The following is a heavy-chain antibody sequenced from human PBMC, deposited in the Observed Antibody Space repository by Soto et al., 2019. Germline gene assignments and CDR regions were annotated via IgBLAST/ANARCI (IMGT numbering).Heavy chain of an antibody. Sequence: QVQLVQSGAEVKKPGSSVKVSCKASGGTFSSYAISWVRQAPGQGLEWMGGIIPIFGTANYAQKFQGRVTITADKSTSTAYMELSSLRSEDTAVYYCARVNSQWLATNYDSYYCMDVCGQGTTVTVSS. CDR3: ARVNSQWLATNYDSYYCMDV. J-gene: IGHJ6*02. V-gene: IGHV1-69*06. CDR2: IIPIFGTA. CDR1: GGTFSSYA. D-gene: IGHD6-19*01.